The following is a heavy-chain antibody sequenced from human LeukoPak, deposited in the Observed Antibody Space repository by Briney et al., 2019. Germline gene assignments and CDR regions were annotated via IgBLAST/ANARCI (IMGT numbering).Heavy chain of an antibody. D-gene: IGHD6-13*01. J-gene: IGHJ4*02. CDR3: ARERGFKSRIAAAGTFDY. CDR1: GYTFTSYY. V-gene: IGHV1-46*01. CDR2: INPSGGST. Sequence: GASVKVSCKASGYTFTSYYMHWVRQAPGQGLEWMGIINPSGGSTSYAQKFQGRVTMTRDTPTSTVYMELSSLRSEDTAVYYCARERGFKSRIAAAGTFDYWGQGTLVTVSS.